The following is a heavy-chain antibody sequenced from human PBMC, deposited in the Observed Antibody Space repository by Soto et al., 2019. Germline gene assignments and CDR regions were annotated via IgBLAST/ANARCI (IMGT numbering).Heavy chain of an antibody. CDR3: AIVGPKTYYDPLTASEFDS. CDR1: GGSFRGYY. Sequence: QVQLQQWGARLLKPSETLSLTCAVYGGSFRGYYWSWIRQSPGKGLEWIAEINDIGSTNYNPSLKSRVSISVDPSKNHFSLKLSSVTAADTAVYYCAIVGPKTYYDPLTASEFDSWGQGTLVTVSS. V-gene: IGHV4-34*02. D-gene: IGHD3-9*01. CDR2: INDIGST. J-gene: IGHJ4*02.